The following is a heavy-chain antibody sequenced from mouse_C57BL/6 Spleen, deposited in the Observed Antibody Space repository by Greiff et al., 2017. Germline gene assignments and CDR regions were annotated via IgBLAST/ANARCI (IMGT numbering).Heavy chain of an antibody. CDR3: AGAYDGNYYFDY. CDR2: IYPETGGT. Sequence: QVQLQQSGAELVRPGASVTLSCKASGYTFTDYEMHWVKQTPVHGLEWIGAIYPETGGTAYNQKFKGKATLTADTSSSTAYMELRSLTSEDSAVFYSAGAYDGNYYFDYWGQGTTLTVSS. V-gene: IGHV1-15*01. CDR1: GYTFTDYE. D-gene: IGHD2-10*01. J-gene: IGHJ2*01.